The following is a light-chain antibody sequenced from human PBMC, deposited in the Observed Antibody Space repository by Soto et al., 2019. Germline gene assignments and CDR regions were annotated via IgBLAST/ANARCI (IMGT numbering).Light chain of an antibody. CDR3: QHYDKWPFT. CDR2: NAF. J-gene: IGKJ2*01. CDR1: QSVNTN. Sequence: EIVMTQSPVTLSVSPGERATLSCRASQSVNTNLAWYQQKPGQAPRLLIYNAFARATGIPARFGGSGSGTEFTLTISSLQSEDFAVYYCQHYDKWPFTFGQGTKLEIE. V-gene: IGKV3-15*01.